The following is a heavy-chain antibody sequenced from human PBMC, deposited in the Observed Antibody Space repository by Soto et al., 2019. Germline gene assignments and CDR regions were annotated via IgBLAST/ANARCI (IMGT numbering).Heavy chain of an antibody. J-gene: IGHJ3*01. D-gene: IGHD2-8*02. CDR3: AGDILSVGRRANEAFDV. CDR2: INPDNGNT. V-gene: IGHV1-3*01. CDR1: GFSFSDNL. Sequence: QVQLVQSGAEVRKPGASVNISCRASGFSFSDNLINWVRQAPGQSLEWMGWINPDNGNTRYSQTCQGTVTMSRQSSASRAYVEVSGLTSEDTVVYYCAGDILSVGRRANEAFDVWGQGTMVTVSS.